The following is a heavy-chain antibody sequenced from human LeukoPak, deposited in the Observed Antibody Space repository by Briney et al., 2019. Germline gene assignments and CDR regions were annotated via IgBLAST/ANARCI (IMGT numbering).Heavy chain of an antibody. CDR2: ICTSGST. D-gene: IGHD2-2*01. CDR1: GGSISSYY. V-gene: IGHV4-4*07. Sequence: SETLSLTCTVSGGSISSYYWSWIRQPAGKGLEWIGRICTSGSTNYNPSLKSRVTMSVDTSKNQFSLKLSSVTAADTAVYYCARDTDIVVVPAAFYYYYGMDVWGQGTTVTVSS. CDR3: ARDTDIVVVPAAFYYYYGMDV. J-gene: IGHJ6*02.